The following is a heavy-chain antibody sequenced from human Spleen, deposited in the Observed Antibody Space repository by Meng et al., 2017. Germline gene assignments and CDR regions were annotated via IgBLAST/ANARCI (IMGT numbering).Heavy chain of an antibody. V-gene: IGHV4-59*08. CDR3: TRHESGGYFKY. CDR1: GGSITSYY. CDR2: IYYSGRT. J-gene: IGHJ4*02. D-gene: IGHD3-10*01. Sequence: QLQLHESGSGLVKPSQTLSLTCAVSGGSITSYYWSWIRQPPGKGLQWIGYIYYSGRTTYNPSLKSRLTMSADTLQNLVSLNLSSVTAADTAVYYCTRHESGGYFKYWGQGTLVTVSS.